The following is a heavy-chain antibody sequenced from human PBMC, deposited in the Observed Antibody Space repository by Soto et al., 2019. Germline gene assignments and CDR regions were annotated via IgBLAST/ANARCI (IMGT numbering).Heavy chain of an antibody. CDR2: INIDGSSK. D-gene: IGHD2-15*01. CDR3: ARGRGYCSGSSCYVDL. CDR1: GFTFSSYW. Sequence: EVPLVESGGGLVQPGGSLRLSCAASGFTFSSYWMHWVRQAPGKGLVWVSRINIDGSSKSYSDSVKGGFTISKDNAKNTLYLQMNSLRVEDTAVYYCARGRGYCSGSSCYVDLWGQGTLVTVSS. V-gene: IGHV3-74*01. J-gene: IGHJ5*02.